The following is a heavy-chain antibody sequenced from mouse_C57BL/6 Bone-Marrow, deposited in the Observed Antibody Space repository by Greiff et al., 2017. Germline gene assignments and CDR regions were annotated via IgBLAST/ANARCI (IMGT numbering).Heavy chain of an antibody. CDR1: GYTFTSYG. Sequence: QVQLQQSGAELARPGASVKLSCKASGYTFTSYGISWVKQRTGQGLEWIGEIYPRSGNTYYNEKFKGKATLTADESSSTAYMELRSLTSEDSAVYICARKNGSSYWNFCVWGTGTAVTVSA. D-gene: IGHD1-1*01. V-gene: IGHV1-81*01. CDR2: IYPRSGNT. CDR3: ARKNGSSYWNFCV. J-gene: IGHJ1*03.